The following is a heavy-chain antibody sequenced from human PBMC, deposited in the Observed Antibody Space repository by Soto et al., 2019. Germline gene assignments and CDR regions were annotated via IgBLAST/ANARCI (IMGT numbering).Heavy chain of an antibody. CDR1: GGSFTSYA. CDR3: ARVGSPGRWHHVMY. Sequence: QVQLVQSGAEVKKPGSSVKISCKSSGGSFTSYAINWVRQAPGQGLEWMGGIIPAFDATNSVQKFEGRVTMTADKSAGTAYMEVTNLTSEDTALYFCARVGSPGRWHHVMYWGQGTLVTVSS. V-gene: IGHV1-69*06. D-gene: IGHD1-26*01. J-gene: IGHJ4*02. CDR2: IIPAFDAT.